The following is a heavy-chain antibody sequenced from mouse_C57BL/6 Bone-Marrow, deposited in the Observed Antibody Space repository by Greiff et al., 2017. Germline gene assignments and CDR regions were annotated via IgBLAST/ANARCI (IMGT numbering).Heavy chain of an antibody. J-gene: IGHJ3*01. CDR3: ARHQAAQASFAY. D-gene: IGHD3-2*02. Sequence: EVQRVESGGDLVKPGGSLKLSCAASGFTFSSYGMSWVRQTPDKRLGWVATISSGGSYTYYPDSVKGRFTISRDNAKNTLYLQMSSLKSEDTAMYYCARHQAAQASFAYWGQGTLVTVSA. CDR1: GFTFSSYG. CDR2: ISSGGSYT. V-gene: IGHV5-6*01.